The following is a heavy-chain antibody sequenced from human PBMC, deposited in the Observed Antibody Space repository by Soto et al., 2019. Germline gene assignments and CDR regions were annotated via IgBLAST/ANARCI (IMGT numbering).Heavy chain of an antibody. Sequence: PSETLSLTCTVSGGSISSYYWSWIRQPPGKGLEWIGYIYYSGSTNYNPSLKSRVTISVDTSKNQFSLKLSSVTAADTAVYYCAGVKYYYDSSGYFPQILDYWGQGTLVTLSS. V-gene: IGHV4-59*01. CDR2: IYYSGST. CDR3: AGVKYYYDSSGYFPQILDY. D-gene: IGHD3-22*01. CDR1: GGSISSYY. J-gene: IGHJ4*02.